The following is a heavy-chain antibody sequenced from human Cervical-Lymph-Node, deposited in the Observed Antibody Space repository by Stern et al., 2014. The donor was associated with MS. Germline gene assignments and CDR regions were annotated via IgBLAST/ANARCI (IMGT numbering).Heavy chain of an antibody. J-gene: IGHJ4*02. CDR3: ARAVTFDY. Sequence: QVQLQESGPGLVRPSETLSLTCTVSGDSLRSYYWNWIRQSPGKGLEWIGYIYYSETTNYNPSLKSRVHISIDTSKNQFSLRLSSLTAADTAVYYCARAVTFDYWGRGILATVSS. D-gene: IGHD2/OR15-2a*01. CDR2: IYYSETT. V-gene: IGHV4-59*01. CDR1: GDSLRSYY.